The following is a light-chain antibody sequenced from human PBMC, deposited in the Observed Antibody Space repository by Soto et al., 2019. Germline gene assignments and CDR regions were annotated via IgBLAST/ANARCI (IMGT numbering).Light chain of an antibody. CDR3: QHFFSPPFP. Sequence: DIVMTQSPDSLAASLGERATINRKSSQSLLANCNNKNCLAWYQHKPGQPPKMLILWASTRESGVPDRFSGSGSGTDFTLTISSLQAEDAAVYYCQHFFSPPFPFGQGTKLEIK. CDR1: QSLLANCNNKNC. J-gene: IGKJ2*01. CDR2: WAS. V-gene: IGKV4-1*01.